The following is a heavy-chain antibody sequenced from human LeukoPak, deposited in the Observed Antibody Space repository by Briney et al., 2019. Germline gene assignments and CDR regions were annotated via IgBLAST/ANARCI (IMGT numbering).Heavy chain of an antibody. J-gene: IGHJ6*03. CDR2: IYPGDSDT. D-gene: IGHD3-16*01. CDR3: ARHVRGLGGGRIHLTYYYMDV. Sequence: GESLKISCKGSGYSFTSYWIGWVRQMPGKGLEWMGIIYPGDSDTRYSPSFQGQVTISADKSISTAYLQWSSLKASDTAMYYCARHVRGLGGGRIHLTYYYMDVWGKGTTVTVSS. V-gene: IGHV5-51*01. CDR1: GYSFTSYW.